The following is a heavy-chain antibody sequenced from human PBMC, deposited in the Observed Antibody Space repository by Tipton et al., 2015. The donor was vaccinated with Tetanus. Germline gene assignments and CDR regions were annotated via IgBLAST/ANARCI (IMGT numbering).Heavy chain of an antibody. CDR1: GGSISSDAHY. CDR3: ARRSYCSSSRCFDAFDL. D-gene: IGHD2-2*01. V-gene: IGHV4-61*08. CDR2: ISHSGTT. Sequence: TLSLTCTVSGGSISSDAHYWSWIRQAPGKGLEWLGYISHSGTTNYNPSLMSRVTLSLDTAMGQFSLKLSSVTAADTAVYYCARRSYCSSSRCFDAFDLWGQGTMFTVSS. J-gene: IGHJ3*01.